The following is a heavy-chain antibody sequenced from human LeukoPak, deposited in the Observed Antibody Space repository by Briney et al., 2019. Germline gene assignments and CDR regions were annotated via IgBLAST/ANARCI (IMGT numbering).Heavy chain of an antibody. V-gene: IGHV3-66*02. CDR2: IYTDGAT. J-gene: IGHJ5*02. CDR3: ARDRAGSKPWVEFHP. Sequence: GVSLRLPCAISGITVSQSDMIWLRQAPGRGLEWVSLIYTDGATHYADSVKGRFTISRDTSKNTVYLEMRNLRPEDTAVYFCARDRAGSKPWVEFHPWGQGTLVTVSS. CDR1: GITVSQSD. D-gene: IGHD3-10*01.